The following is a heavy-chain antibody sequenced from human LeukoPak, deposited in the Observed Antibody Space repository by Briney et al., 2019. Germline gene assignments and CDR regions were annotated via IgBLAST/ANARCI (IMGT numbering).Heavy chain of an antibody. J-gene: IGHJ3*02. CDR1: GGSISSSSYY. CDR3: AGHPYYYDSSGPRRDAFDI. Sequence: SETLSLTCTVSGGSISSSSYYWGWIRQPPGKGLEWIGSIYYSGSTYYNPSLKSRVTISVDTSKNQFSLKLSSVTAADTAVYYCAGHPYYYDSSGPRRDAFDIWGQGTMVTVSS. CDR2: IYYSGST. V-gene: IGHV4-39*01. D-gene: IGHD3-22*01.